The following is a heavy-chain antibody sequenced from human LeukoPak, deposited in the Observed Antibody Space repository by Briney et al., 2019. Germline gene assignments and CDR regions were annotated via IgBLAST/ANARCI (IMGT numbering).Heavy chain of an antibody. J-gene: IGHJ6*02. CDR2: IYSSGRT. CDR3: ARDHLGSGTFYYYGMDV. CDR1: GFTVSNNY. V-gene: IGHV3-66*01. Sequence: GGSLRLSCAASGFTVSNNYMSWVRQAPGKALEWVSIIYSSGRTYYADSVKGRFTICRDNSKNTLYLQMNILSAEDTAVFYCARDHLGSGTFYYYGMDVWGQGTTVTVSS. D-gene: IGHD3-10*01.